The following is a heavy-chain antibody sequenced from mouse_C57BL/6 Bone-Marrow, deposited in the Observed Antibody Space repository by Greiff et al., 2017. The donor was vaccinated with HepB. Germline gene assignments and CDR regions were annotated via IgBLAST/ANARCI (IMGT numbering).Heavy chain of an antibody. D-gene: IGHD1-1*01. CDR1: GYSITSDY. CDR3: ARSPYYYGSSYGYFDV. J-gene: IGHJ1*03. Sequence: EVNVVESGPGLAKPSQTLSLTCSVTGYSITSDYWNWIRKFPGNKLEYMGYISYSGSTYYNPSLKSRISITRDTSKNQYYLQLNSVTTEDTATYYCARSPYYYGSSYGYFDVWGTGTTVTVSS. CDR2: ISYSGST. V-gene: IGHV3-8*01.